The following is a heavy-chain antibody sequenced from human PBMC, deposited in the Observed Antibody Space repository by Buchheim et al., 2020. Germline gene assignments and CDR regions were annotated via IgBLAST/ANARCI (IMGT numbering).Heavy chain of an antibody. CDR3: ARDSTSSSCPMDV. J-gene: IGHJ6*02. V-gene: IGHV4-34*01. D-gene: IGHD6-13*01. CDR2: INHSGST. CDR1: GGSFSGYY. Sequence: QVQLQQWGAGLLKPSETLSLTCAVYGGSFSGYYWSWIRQPPGRGLEWIGEINHSGSTNYNPSLKSRVTISVDTSKNQFSLKLSSVTAADTAVYYCARDSTSSSCPMDVWGQGTT.